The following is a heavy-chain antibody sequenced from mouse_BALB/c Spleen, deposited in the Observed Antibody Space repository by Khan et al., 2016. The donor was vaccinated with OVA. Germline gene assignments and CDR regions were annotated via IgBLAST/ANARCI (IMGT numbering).Heavy chain of an antibody. Sequence: EVELVESGGGLVQPGGSRKLSCAASGFTFSDYGLAWVRQALGKGPEWVAFISSLAYSIYYADTVTGRFTIARENAKNTLYLEMSSLRSEDTAMYYCARSWAMDYWGQGTSVTVSS. CDR3: ARSWAMDY. CDR1: GFTFSDYG. CDR2: ISSLAYSI. V-gene: IGHV5-15*02. J-gene: IGHJ4*01.